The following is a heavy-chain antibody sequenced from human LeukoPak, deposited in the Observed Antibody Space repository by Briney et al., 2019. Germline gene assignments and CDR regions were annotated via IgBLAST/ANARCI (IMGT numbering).Heavy chain of an antibody. CDR2: ISGSGGST. CDR3: AKDPVGAYYFDY. CDR1: GFTFSSYA. J-gene: IGHJ4*02. V-gene: IGHV3-23*01. Sequence: GGSLRLSCAASGFTFSSYAMSWVRQAPGKGLKWVSAISGSGGSTYYADSVKGRFTISRDNSKNTLYLQMNSLRAEDTAVYYCAKDPVGAYYFDYWGQGTLVTVSS. D-gene: IGHD1-26*01.